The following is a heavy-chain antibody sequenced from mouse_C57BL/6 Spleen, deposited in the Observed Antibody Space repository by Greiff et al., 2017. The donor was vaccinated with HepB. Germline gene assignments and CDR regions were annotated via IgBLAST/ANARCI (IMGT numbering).Heavy chain of an antibody. D-gene: IGHD2-3*01. CDR2: IHPNSGST. Sequence: VQLQQSGAELVKPGASVKLSCKASGYTFTSYWMHWVKQRPGQGLEWIGMIHPNSGSTNYNEKFKSKATLTVDKSSSTAYMQLSSLTSEDSAVYYCARWDDYYRGAYWGQGTTLTVSS. J-gene: IGHJ2*01. CDR3: ARWDDYYRGAY. CDR1: GYTFTSYW. V-gene: IGHV1-64*01.